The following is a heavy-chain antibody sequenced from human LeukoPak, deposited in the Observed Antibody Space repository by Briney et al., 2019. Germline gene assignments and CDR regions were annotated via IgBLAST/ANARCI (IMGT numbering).Heavy chain of an antibody. CDR3: ARDWAVTPRYFDL. V-gene: IGHV3-7*01. CDR1: GGSFSGYY. CDR2: IKPDGSDK. Sequence: PSETLSLTCAVYGGSFSGYYWSWIRQPPGKGLEWVANIKPDGSDKYYVDSVKGRFTISGDNAKNSLYLQMNSLRAEDTAVYYCARDWAVTPRYFDLWGRGTLVTVSS. J-gene: IGHJ2*01. D-gene: IGHD4-17*01.